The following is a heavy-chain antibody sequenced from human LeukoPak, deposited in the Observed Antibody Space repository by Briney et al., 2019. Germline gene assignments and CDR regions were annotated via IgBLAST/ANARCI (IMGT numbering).Heavy chain of an antibody. D-gene: IGHD3-9*01. CDR2: MNTKSGNT. Sequence: GASVKVSCKASGYTFTSYDINWVRQATGQGLEWMGWMNTKSGNTGYAQKFQGRVTMTRNTSISTAYMELSSLRSEDWAVYYCARDYLDILTGNGMDVWGQGTTVTVSS. CDR1: GYTFTSYD. CDR3: ARDYLDILTGNGMDV. J-gene: IGHJ6*01. V-gene: IGHV1-8*01.